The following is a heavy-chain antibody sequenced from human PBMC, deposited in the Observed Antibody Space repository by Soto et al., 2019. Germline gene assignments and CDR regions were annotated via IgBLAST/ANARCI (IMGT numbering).Heavy chain of an antibody. J-gene: IGHJ6*02. Sequence: SETLSLTCTVSCGSVSSNSYSWGWIRQSPGKGLEWIGKINHSGVTNYKPSLKRRVTISVDTSKNQFSLQLKSVTAADTAVYYCARFSGSYYYAMDVWGQGSTVTVSS. CDR2: INHSGVT. V-gene: IGHV4-39*01. D-gene: IGHD6-19*01. CDR1: CGSVSSNSYS. CDR3: ARFSGSYYYAMDV.